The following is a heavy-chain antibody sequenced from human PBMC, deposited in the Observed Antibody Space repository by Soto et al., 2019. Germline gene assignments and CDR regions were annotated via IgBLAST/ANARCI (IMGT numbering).Heavy chain of an antibody. CDR2: IIPILGIA. V-gene: IGHV1-69*02. CDR1: GGTFSSYT. J-gene: IGHJ6*02. D-gene: IGHD7-27*01. CDR3: ARLTNCDEGNYYYGMDV. Sequence: QVQLVQSGAEVKKPGSSVKVSCKASGGTFSSYTISWVRQAPGQGLAWMGRIIPILGIANYAQKFQGRVTITADKSTSTAYMELSSLRFEDTAVYYCARLTNCDEGNYYYGMDVWGQGTTVTVSS.